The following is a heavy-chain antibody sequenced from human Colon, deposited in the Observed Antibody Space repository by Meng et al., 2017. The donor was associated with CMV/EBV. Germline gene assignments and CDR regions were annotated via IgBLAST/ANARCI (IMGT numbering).Heavy chain of an antibody. CDR2: ISANRGST. V-gene: IGHV3-64*02. J-gene: IGHJ6*02. CDR1: GITFSSYG. Sequence: GESLKISCVASGITFSSYGVHWVRQAAGKGLEYVSGISANRGSTYYADPVKGRFTVSRDNSINTLYLQMGSLRVEDMAVYYCARVKSYYYHGMDVWGHGTTVTVSS. CDR3: ARVKSYYYHGMDV.